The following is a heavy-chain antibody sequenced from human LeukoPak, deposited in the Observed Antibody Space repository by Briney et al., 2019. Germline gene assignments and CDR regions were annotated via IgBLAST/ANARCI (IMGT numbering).Heavy chain of an antibody. Sequence: GGSLRLSCAASGFTFSSYSMNWVRQTPGKGLEWVSSISSSSSYIYYADSVKGRFTISRDNAKNSLYLQMNSLRAEDTAVYYCARSEYDILTGSYNYWGQGTLVTVSS. J-gene: IGHJ4*02. D-gene: IGHD3-9*01. CDR1: GFTFSSYS. CDR3: ARSEYDILTGSYNY. V-gene: IGHV3-21*01. CDR2: ISSSSSYI.